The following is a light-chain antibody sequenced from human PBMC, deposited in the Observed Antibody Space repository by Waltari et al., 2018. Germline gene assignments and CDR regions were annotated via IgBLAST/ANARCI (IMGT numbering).Light chain of an antibody. Sequence: DIQMTQSPSTLSASVGDRVTITCRASQSISSWLAWYQQKPGKAPKLLIYKAPSLESGGPSRFSGSGSGTEFTLTISSLQPDDFATYYCQQYNSYPYTFGQGTKLEIK. CDR3: QQYNSYPYT. CDR2: KAP. J-gene: IGKJ2*01. V-gene: IGKV1-5*03. CDR1: QSISSW.